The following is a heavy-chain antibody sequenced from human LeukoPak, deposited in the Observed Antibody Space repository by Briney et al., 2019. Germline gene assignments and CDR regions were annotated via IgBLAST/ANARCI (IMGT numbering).Heavy chain of an antibody. V-gene: IGHV3-23*01. J-gene: IGHJ4*02. CDR3: AGRPTGYSSGYVY. D-gene: IGHD5-18*01. CDR1: GVTFSDYA. CDR2: ISGSAHKI. Sequence: GGSLRLSCVVSGVTFSDYAMSWVRQAPDKGLYWVSVISGSAHKIRYADSVKGRFTISRDNSENTVYLQMNNLRAEDTALYYCAGRPTGYSSGYVYWGQGALVTVSS.